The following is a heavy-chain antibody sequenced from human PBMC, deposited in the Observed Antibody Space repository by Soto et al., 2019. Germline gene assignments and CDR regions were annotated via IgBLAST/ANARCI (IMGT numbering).Heavy chain of an antibody. CDR2: ISPNSGGT. CDR3: ARESLLRYFDWSEYYFDY. D-gene: IGHD3-9*01. V-gene: IGHV1-2*04. Sequence: GASVKVSCKASGYTFTGYYMHWVRQAPGQGLEWMGWISPNSGGTNYAQKFQGWVTMTRDTSISTAYMELSRLRSDDTAVYYCARESLLRYFDWSEYYFDYWGQGTLVTVSS. CDR1: GYTFTGYY. J-gene: IGHJ4*02.